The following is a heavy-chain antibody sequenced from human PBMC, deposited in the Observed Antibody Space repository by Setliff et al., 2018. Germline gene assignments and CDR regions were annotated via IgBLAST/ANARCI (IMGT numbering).Heavy chain of an antibody. CDR2: IWYDGSNK. Sequence: GGSLRLSCTASGFTFGDYAMSWVRQAPGKGLEWVAVIWYDGSNKYYADSVKGRFTISRDNSKNTLYLQMNSLRAEDTAVYYCAKASDSSGYYGFDIWGQGTMVTVSS. V-gene: IGHV3-33*06. J-gene: IGHJ3*02. CDR3: AKASDSSGYYGFDI. D-gene: IGHD3-22*01. CDR1: GFTFGDYA.